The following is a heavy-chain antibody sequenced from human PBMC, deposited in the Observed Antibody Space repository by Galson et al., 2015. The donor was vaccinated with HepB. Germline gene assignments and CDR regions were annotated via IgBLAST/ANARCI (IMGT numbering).Heavy chain of an antibody. V-gene: IGHV3-15*01. Sequence: SLRLSCAASGFTFSNAWMSWVRQAPGKGLEWVGRIKSKTDGGTTDYAAPVKGRFTISRDDSKNTLYLQMNSLKTEDTAVYYCTTSNYDFWSGYYTSDYWGQGTLVTVSS. D-gene: IGHD3-3*01. CDR1: GFTFSNAW. J-gene: IGHJ4*02. CDR2: IKSKTDGGTT. CDR3: TTSNYDFWSGYYTSDY.